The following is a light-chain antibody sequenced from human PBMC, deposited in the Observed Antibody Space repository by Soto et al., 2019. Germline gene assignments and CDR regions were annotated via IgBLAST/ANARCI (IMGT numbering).Light chain of an antibody. CDR2: EVS. CDR3: SSYTSSSTLV. Sequence: QSALTQPASVSGSPGQSITISCTGTSSDVGAYDYVSWYQQHPDKAPKLMIYEVSNRPSGVSNRFSGSKSVNTATLTISGLQADDEADYYCSSYTSSSTLVFGTGTKVTVL. CDR1: SSDVGAYDY. J-gene: IGLJ1*01. V-gene: IGLV2-14*03.